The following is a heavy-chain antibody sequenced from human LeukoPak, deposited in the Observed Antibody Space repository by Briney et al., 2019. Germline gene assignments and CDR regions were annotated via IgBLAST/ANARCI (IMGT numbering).Heavy chain of an antibody. Sequence: SVKVSCKASGYTFTSYYMHWVRQAPGQGLEWMGRIIPILGIANYAQKFQGRVTITADKSTSTAYMELSSLRSEDTAVYYCARVGEGKQFDYWGQGTLVTVSS. J-gene: IGHJ4*02. V-gene: IGHV1-69*02. CDR1: GYTFTSYY. CDR2: IIPILGIA. D-gene: IGHD3-10*01. CDR3: ARVGEGKQFDY.